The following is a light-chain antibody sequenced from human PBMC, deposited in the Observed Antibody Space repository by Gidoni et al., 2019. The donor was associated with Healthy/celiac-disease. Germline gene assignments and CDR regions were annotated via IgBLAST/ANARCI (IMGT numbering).Light chain of an antibody. Sequence: DLVMSQSPASLPVSLGESTTINCKSSQSVLYSSTNKNYLAWSQQKPGQPPKLLIYGEATRESGVPDRFSGSGSGTDCTLTISSLKDEDVAVDYWQQYYSTTWTFGQGTKVEIK. CDR1: QSVLYSSTNKNY. J-gene: IGKJ1*01. V-gene: IGKV4-1*01. CDR3: QQYYSTTWT. CDR2: GEA.